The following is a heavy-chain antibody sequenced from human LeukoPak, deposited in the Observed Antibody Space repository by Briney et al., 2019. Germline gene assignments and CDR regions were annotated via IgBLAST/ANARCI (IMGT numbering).Heavy chain of an antibody. D-gene: IGHD3-10*01. Sequence: SQTLSLTCTVSGGSISSGGYYWSWIRQHPGKGLEWIGYIYYSGSTYYNPSLKSRVTISVDTSKNQFSLKLSSVTAADTAVYYCARGYMVRENWFDPWGQGTLVTVSS. V-gene: IGHV4-31*03. CDR2: IYYSGST. CDR1: GGSISSGGYY. J-gene: IGHJ5*02. CDR3: ARGYMVRENWFDP.